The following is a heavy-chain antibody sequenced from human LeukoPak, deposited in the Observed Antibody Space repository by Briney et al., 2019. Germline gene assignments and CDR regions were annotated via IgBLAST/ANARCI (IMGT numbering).Heavy chain of an antibody. Sequence: GRSLGLSCAASGFTFDDYAMHWVRQAPGKGPEWVSGISWNSGSIGYADSVKGRFTISRDNAKNSLYLQMNSLRAEDTALYYCAKDSNSSPAGIDYWGQGTLVTVSS. CDR2: ISWNSGSI. D-gene: IGHD6-13*01. CDR1: GFTFDDYA. V-gene: IGHV3-9*01. J-gene: IGHJ4*02. CDR3: AKDSNSSPAGIDY.